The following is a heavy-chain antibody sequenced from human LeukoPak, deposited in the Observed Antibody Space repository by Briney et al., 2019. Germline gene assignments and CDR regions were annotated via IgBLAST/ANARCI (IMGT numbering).Heavy chain of an antibody. Sequence: GGSLRLSCAASGFTFSSYAMHWVRQAPGKGLEWVAVISYDGSNKFYADSVKGRFTISRDNSKNTLYLQMNSLRAEDTAVYYCARGINYDLLTGYSEGFDFWGQGTPVTVSS. CDR2: ISYDGSNK. D-gene: IGHD3-9*01. J-gene: IGHJ4*02. CDR3: ARGINYDLLTGYSEGFDF. CDR1: GFTFSSYA. V-gene: IGHV3-30*04.